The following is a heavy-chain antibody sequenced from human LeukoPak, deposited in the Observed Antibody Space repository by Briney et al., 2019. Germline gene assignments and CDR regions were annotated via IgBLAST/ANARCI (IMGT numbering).Heavy chain of an antibody. Sequence: GGSLRLSCAASGFAFGSYAMNWVRQAPGKGLEWVSVISGSGGSTYYADSVKGRFTISRDSSKNTLYLQMNSLRAEDTAVYYCAKEQKAYYYYGMDVWGQGTTVTVSS. V-gene: IGHV3-23*01. CDR2: ISGSGGST. J-gene: IGHJ6*02. CDR1: GFAFGSYA. CDR3: AKEQKAYYYYGMDV.